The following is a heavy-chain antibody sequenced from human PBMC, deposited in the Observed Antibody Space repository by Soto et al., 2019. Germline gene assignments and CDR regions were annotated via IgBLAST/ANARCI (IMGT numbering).Heavy chain of an antibody. Sequence: GASVKVSCKASGYTFTGYYMHWVRQAPGQGLEWMGWINPNSGGTNYAQKFQGWVTMTRDTSISTAYMELSRLRSDDTAVYYCARDRIAVAGYYYYCYGMDVWGQGTTVTVSS. CDR2: INPNSGGT. V-gene: IGHV1-2*04. CDR3: ARDRIAVAGYYYYCYGMDV. CDR1: GYTFTGYY. J-gene: IGHJ6*02. D-gene: IGHD6-19*01.